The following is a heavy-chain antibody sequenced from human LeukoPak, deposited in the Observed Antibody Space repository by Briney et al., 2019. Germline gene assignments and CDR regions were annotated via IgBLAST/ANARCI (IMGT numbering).Heavy chain of an antibody. CDR2: IHTDGSVT. J-gene: IGHJ4*02. CDR3: AGEGSGWNDNY. V-gene: IGHV3-74*03. CDR1: GFSFSSYW. Sequence: GGSLRLSCAAPGFSFSSYWMHWVRQAPGKGLVWVSRIHTDGSVTTYAESVRGRFSISRDNAKNTLYLQMNSLRAEDTAIYYCAGEGSGWNDNYWGQGTLVTVSS. D-gene: IGHD6-19*01.